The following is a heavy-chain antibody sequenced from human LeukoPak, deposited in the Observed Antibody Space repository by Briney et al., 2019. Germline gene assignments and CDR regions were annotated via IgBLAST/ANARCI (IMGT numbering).Heavy chain of an antibody. CDR1: GCSISSSSYY. V-gene: IGHV4-39*01. J-gene: IGHJ4*02. CDR3: VAPLSSSTER. Sequence: SETLSLTCTVSGCSISSSSYYWGWIRQPPGKGLEWIGSIYYSGSTYYNPSLKSRVTISVDTSKNQFSLKLSSVTAADTAVYYCVAPLSSSTERWGQGTLVTVSS. D-gene: IGHD6-6*01. CDR2: IYYSGST.